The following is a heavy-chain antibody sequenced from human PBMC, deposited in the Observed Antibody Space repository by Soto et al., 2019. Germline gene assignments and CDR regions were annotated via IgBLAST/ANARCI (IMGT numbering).Heavy chain of an antibody. V-gene: IGHV3-7*01. CDR1: GFTFSSYW. J-gene: IGHJ3*02. D-gene: IGHD5-12*01. Sequence: GGSLRLSCAASGFTFSSYWMSWVRQAPGKGLEWVANIKQYGSEKYYVDSVKGRFTISRDNAKNSLYLQMNSLRAEDTAVYYCARIVDIVATSDALDIWGQGTMVTVSS. CDR3: ARIVDIVATSDALDI. CDR2: IKQYGSEK.